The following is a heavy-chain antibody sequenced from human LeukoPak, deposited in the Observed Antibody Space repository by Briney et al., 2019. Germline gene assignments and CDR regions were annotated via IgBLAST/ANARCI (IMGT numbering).Heavy chain of an antibody. J-gene: IGHJ4*02. CDR3: ASGRIRDYYDSSGSFDY. CDR1: GASITSYY. V-gene: IGHV4-59*01. Sequence: SETLSLTCAVSGASITSYYWTWIRQPPGKGLEWIGYIYHTGNIKYNPSLNSRVTISIDTSKNQFSLKLSSVTAADTAVYYCASGRIRDYYDSSGSFDYWGQGTLVTVSS. CDR2: IYHTGNI. D-gene: IGHD3-22*01.